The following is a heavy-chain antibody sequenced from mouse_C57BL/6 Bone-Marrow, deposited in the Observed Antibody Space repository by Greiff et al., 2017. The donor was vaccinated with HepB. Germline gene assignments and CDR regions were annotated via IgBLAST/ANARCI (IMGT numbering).Heavy chain of an antibody. D-gene: IGHD2-3*01. Sequence: QVQLQQPGAELVRPGTSVKLSCTASGYTFTSYWMHWVKQRPGQGLEWIGVIDPSDSYTNYNQKFKGKATLTVDTSSSTAYMQLSSLTSEDPAVYYCARGLLGAYWGQGTLVTVSA. J-gene: IGHJ3*01. CDR2: IDPSDSYT. CDR1: GYTFTSYW. V-gene: IGHV1-59*01. CDR3: ARGLLGAY.